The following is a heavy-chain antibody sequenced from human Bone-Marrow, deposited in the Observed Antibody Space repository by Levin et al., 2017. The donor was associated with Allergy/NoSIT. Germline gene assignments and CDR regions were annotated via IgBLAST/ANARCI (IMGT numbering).Heavy chain of an antibody. CDR1: GGSISSSSFY. CDR2: IFYSGRT. CDR3: AREDATGSLSLD. J-gene: IGHJ4*02. Sequence: RPSETLSLTCAVSGGSISSSSFYWGWIRQPPGKGLEWIGNIFYSGRTYYNPSLKSRVSISLDTSKNHFSLKLTSVTAADTAVYYCAREDATGSLSLDWGQGSLVTVSS. V-gene: IGHV4-39*07. D-gene: IGHD3-10*01.